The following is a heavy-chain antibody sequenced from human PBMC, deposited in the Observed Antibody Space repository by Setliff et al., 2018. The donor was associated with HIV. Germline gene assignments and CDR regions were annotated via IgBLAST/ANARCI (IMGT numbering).Heavy chain of an antibody. D-gene: IGHD1-26*01. V-gene: IGHV3-23*01. CDR2: ISPSGGDT. CDR1: GFTFSKYA. CDR3: AKSLGTNCFDY. J-gene: IGHJ4*02. Sequence: GESLKISCAASGFTFSKYAMNWVRQAPGKGLEWVSNISPSGGDTVYADSVKGRFTISRDNSQNTVYLQMNSLRVEDTAVYYCAKSLGTNCFDYWGQGTLVTVSS.